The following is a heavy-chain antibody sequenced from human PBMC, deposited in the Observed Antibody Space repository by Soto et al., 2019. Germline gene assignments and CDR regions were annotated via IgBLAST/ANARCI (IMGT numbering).Heavy chain of an antibody. V-gene: IGHV3-30-3*01. D-gene: IGHD5-12*01. CDR3: ARDYYRFNSGYGFSMDV. CDR1: RFTFSSYA. Sequence: GGSLRLSCAASRFTFSSYAMHWVRQAPGKGLEWVAVISYDGSSKYYADSVKGRFTIYRDNSKNTLYLQMNRLRAEDTAVYYCARDYYRFNSGYGFSMDVWGQGTTVTVSS. CDR2: ISYDGSSK. J-gene: IGHJ6*02.